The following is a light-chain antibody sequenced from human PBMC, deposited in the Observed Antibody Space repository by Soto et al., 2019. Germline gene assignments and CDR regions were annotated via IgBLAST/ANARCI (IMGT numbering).Light chain of an antibody. V-gene: IGLV2-14*01. CDR1: SSDVGGYNA. CDR2: GVN. Sequence: QSALTQPASVSGSPGQSITLSCTGTSSDVGGYNAVSWYQQHPGKAPKLMIFGVNERPSGVSNRFSGSKSGNTASLTISGLQGEEEADYYCASYATGGAYVFGTATQLTVL. J-gene: IGLJ1*01. CDR3: ASYATGGAYV.